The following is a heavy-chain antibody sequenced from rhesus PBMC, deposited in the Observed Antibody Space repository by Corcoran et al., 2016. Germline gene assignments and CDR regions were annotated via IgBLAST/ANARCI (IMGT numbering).Heavy chain of an antibody. J-gene: IGHJ4*01. CDR2: IYGSCCRT. CDR1: GGSFSSSNW. V-gene: IGHV4-93*02. D-gene: IGHD6-13*01. CDR3: ARQYSSWSYFDY. Sequence: QVQLQESGPAVVKPSETLSLTCAVSGGSFSSSNWWRWFSQSPGKGLEWIGGIYGSCCRTAYNPSLKSLVTISIDTAKNQFSRKLSSVTAADTAVYYCARQYSSWSYFDYWGQGVLVTVSS.